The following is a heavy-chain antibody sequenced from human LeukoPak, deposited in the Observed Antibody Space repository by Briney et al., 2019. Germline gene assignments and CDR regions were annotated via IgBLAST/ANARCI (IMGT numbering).Heavy chain of an antibody. CDR3: AKAYCSSTSCYAQGYYGMDV. D-gene: IGHD2-2*01. CDR2: ISSSSSTI. J-gene: IGHJ6*02. CDR1: GFTFSSYS. Sequence: PGGSLRLSCAASGFTFSSYSMNWVRQAPGKGLEWVSYISSSSSTIYYADSVKGRFTIPRDNAKNSLYLQMNSLRAEDTAVYYCAKAYCSSTSCYAQGYYGMDVWGQGTTVTVSS. V-gene: IGHV3-48*01.